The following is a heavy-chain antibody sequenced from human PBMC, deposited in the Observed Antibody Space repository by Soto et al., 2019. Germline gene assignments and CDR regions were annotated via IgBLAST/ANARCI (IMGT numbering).Heavy chain of an antibody. J-gene: IGHJ4*02. D-gene: IGHD6-13*01. CDR1: GYTFTSYD. V-gene: IGHV1-8*01. Sequence: ASVKVSCKASGYTFTSYDINWVRQATGQGLEWMGWMNPNSGNTGYAQKFQGRVTMTRNTSISTAYMELSSLGSEDTAVYYCARGVRIAATSTLKYYFDYWGQGTLVTVSS. CDR3: ARGVRIAATSTLKYYFDY. CDR2: MNPNSGNT.